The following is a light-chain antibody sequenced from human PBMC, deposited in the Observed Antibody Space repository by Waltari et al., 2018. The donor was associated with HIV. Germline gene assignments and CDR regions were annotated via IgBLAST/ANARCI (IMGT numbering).Light chain of an antibody. CDR2: WAS. CDR1: QSVLYSSNNKNY. V-gene: IGKV4-1*01. J-gene: IGKJ4*01. CDR3: QQYDSTPLT. Sequence: INCKSSQSVLYSSNNKNYLAWYQQRPGQAPKLLIYWASTRESGVPDRFSGSGSGTDFTLTISSLQAEDAAVYYCQQYDSTPLTFGGGTKVEI.